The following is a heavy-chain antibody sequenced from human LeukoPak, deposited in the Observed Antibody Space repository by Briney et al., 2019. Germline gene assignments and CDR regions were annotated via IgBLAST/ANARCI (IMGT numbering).Heavy chain of an antibody. CDR2: IRYDGSNK. Sequence: PGGSLRLSCAASGFTFSSCGMHWVRQAPGKGLEWVAFIRYDGSNKYYADSVKGRFTISRDNSKNTLYLQMNSLRAEDTAVYYCASRCSSTSCYGHFSDYWGQGTLVTVSS. CDR1: GFTFSSCG. V-gene: IGHV3-30*02. CDR3: ASRCSSTSCYGHFSDY. D-gene: IGHD2-2*01. J-gene: IGHJ4*02.